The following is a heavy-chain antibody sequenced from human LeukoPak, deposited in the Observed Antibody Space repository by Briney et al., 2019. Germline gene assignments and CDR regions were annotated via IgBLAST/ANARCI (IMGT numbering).Heavy chain of an antibody. V-gene: IGHV5-51*01. CDR3: ARRERTVTTGKQNYYFDY. CDR1: GSSFTSYW. D-gene: IGHD4-17*01. Sequence: GEPLKISCQGSGSSFTSYWIGWLRQMPGKGLEWMGIIYPGDSDTRYSPSFQGQVTISADKSISTAYLQWSSLKASDTAMYYCARRERTVTTGKQNYYFDYWGQGTLVTVSS. CDR2: IYPGDSDT. J-gene: IGHJ4*02.